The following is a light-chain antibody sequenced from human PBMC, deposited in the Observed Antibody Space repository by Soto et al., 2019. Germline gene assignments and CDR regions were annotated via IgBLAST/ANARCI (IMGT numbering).Light chain of an antibody. V-gene: IGKV1-33*01. CDR1: QDIRKY. J-gene: IGKJ5*01. Sequence: IQMTQSPSSLSASVGDRVTITCQATQDIRKYLNWYQQKPGNAPKLLIYDASSLETGVPSRFSGSGSRTALTLTNGSLHPDDFATYYCQHYDTPPLIFGQGTRVEI. CDR3: QHYDTPPLI. CDR2: DAS.